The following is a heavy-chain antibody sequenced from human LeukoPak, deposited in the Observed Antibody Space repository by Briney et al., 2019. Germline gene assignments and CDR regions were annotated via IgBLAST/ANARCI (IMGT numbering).Heavy chain of an antibody. D-gene: IGHD3-22*01. CDR1: GFTFDDYA. CDR2: ISWNSGSI. CDR3: AKSGGIYYDSSGYYYFDY. Sequence: PGGSLRLSCAASGFTFDDYAMHWVRQAPGKGLEWVSGISWNSGSIGYADSVKGRFTISRDNAKNSLYLQMNSLRAEDTALYYCAKSGGIYYDSSGYYYFDYWGQGTLVTVSS. J-gene: IGHJ4*02. V-gene: IGHV3-9*01.